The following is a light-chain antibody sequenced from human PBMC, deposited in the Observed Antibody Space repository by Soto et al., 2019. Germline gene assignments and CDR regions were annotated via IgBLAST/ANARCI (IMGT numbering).Light chain of an antibody. CDR1: QSISSY. V-gene: IGKV1-39*01. CDR2: AAS. J-gene: IGKJ2*01. CDR3: QQSYSTPPYT. Sequence: DIQMTQSPSSLSASVGDRVTITCRASQSISSYLNWYQQKPGKAPKLLIYAASSLQSGVPSRFGGSGSGTDFTLTISSLQHEDFATYYCQQSYSTPPYTFCQGTKLEI.